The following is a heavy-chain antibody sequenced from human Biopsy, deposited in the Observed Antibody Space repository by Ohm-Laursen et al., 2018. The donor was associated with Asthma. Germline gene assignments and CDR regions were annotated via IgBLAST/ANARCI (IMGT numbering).Heavy chain of an antibody. D-gene: IGHD4-17*01. J-gene: IGHJ6*02. Sequence: TLSLTCRVSGGYTGSSDHHWAWIRQAPGKGLEWIGFVFWSGSTHYSRSLERRVSISIDTATNEFSMKLWSVTPADTAAYFCARVVSYGDIYFGIDVWGPGTTVSVS. CDR2: VFWSGST. CDR1: GGYTGSSDHH. CDR3: ARVVSYGDIYFGIDV. V-gene: IGHV4-30-4*01.